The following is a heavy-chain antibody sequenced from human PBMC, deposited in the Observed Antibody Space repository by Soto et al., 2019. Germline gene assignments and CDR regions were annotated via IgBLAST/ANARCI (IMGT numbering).Heavy chain of an antibody. CDR2: ISGSGGST. V-gene: IGHV3-23*01. J-gene: IGHJ4*02. Sequence: TGGSLRLSCAASGFTFSSYAMSCVRQAPGKGLEWFSAISGSGGSTYYADSVKGRFTISRDHSKNTLYLQMNSVRAEDTAVYYWAKVQYSGYDYPSDWGQGTLVTVSS. CDR1: GFTFSSYA. CDR3: AKVQYSGYDYPSD. D-gene: IGHD5-12*01.